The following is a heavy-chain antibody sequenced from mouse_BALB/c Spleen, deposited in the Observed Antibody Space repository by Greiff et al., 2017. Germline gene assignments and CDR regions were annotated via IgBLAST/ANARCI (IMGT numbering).Heavy chain of an antibody. Sequence: EVHLVESGGGLVKPGGSLKLSCAASGFTFSSYAMSWVRQTPEKRLEWVASISSGGSTYYPDSVKGRFTISRDNARNILYLQMSSLRSEDTAMYYCAIYDPYWYFDVWGAGTTVTVSS. J-gene: IGHJ1*01. CDR3: AIYDPYWYFDV. D-gene: IGHD2-3*01. V-gene: IGHV5-6-5*01. CDR1: GFTFSSYA. CDR2: ISSGGST.